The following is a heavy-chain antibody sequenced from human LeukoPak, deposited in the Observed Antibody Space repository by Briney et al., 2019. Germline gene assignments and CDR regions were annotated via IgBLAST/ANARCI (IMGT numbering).Heavy chain of an antibody. CDR3: ARDQSTSEYFDWLSPDY. CDR1: GFTFSSYA. CDR2: ISYDGSNK. Sequence: GGSLRLSCAAPGFTFSSYAMHWVRQAPGKGLEWVAVISYDGSNKYYADSVKGRFTISRDNSKNTLYLQMNSLRAEDTAVYYCARDQSTSEYFDWLSPDYWGQGTLVTVSS. J-gene: IGHJ4*02. D-gene: IGHD3-9*01. V-gene: IGHV3-30-3*01.